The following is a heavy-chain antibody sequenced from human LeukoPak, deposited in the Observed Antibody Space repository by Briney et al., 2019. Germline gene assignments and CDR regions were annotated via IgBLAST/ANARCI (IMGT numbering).Heavy chain of an antibody. D-gene: IGHD6-13*01. CDR1: GYTFTAYY. V-gene: IGHV1-2*02. CDR2: INPSSGVT. CDR3: ARVIIGHDSSSNFDY. Sequence: ASMKVSCKASGYTFTAYYFDGVRQAPGQGVWWVGWINPSSGVTNYAQKFQGRVTITRDTSISTAYMELSGLRSDDTAVYYCARVIIGHDSSSNFDYWGQGTLVTVSS. J-gene: IGHJ4*02.